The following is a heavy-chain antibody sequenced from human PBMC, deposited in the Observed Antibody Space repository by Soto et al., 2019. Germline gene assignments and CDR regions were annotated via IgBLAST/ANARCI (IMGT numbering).Heavy chain of an antibody. Sequence: QVQLGESGGGVGQPGRSLRLYCAASAFSFHSYAMHWFRQAPGTGLEWVAVISYDGNNKHYADSVKGRFTISRDNSKNTMYLQMNSLRPEDTAVYYCARDGKGEAGAFDIWGQGTMVTVAS. CDR3: ARDGKGEAGAFDI. J-gene: IGHJ3*02. CDR1: AFSFHSYA. D-gene: IGHD1-1*01. V-gene: IGHV3-30-3*01. CDR2: ISYDGNNK.